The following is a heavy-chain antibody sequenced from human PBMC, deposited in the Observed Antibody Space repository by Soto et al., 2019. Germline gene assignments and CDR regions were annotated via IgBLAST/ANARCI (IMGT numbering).Heavy chain of an antibody. V-gene: IGHV4-30-4*01. Sequence: PSETLSLTCTVSGGSVTSDEDYWTWIRQSPGKGLEWIGYISNSGSTGYNPSLKTRLSMSVDRSKNQFTLRLTSVTAEDTAVYYCARDPKSGVINPFDYWGQGTLVTVSS. CDR1: GGSVTSDEDY. D-gene: IGHD3-22*01. CDR2: ISNSGST. CDR3: ARDPKSGVINPFDY. J-gene: IGHJ4*02.